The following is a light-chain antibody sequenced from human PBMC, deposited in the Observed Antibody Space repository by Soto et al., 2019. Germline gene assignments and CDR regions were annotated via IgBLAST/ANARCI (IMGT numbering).Light chain of an antibody. Sequence: DVVMTQSPLSLPVTLGQPASISCRSGQSLVFSDGNTYLTWFQQRPGQSPRRLIYKVSNRDSGVPDRFSGSGAGTDFTLKISRVDAEDVGVYYCREGTHWHTCGQGTELEIK. CDR3: REGTHWHT. V-gene: IGKV2-30*01. J-gene: IGKJ2*01. CDR2: KVS. CDR1: QSLVFSDGNTY.